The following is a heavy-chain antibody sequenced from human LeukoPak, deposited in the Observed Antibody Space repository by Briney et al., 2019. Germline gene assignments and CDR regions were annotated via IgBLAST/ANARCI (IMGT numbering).Heavy chain of an antibody. D-gene: IGHD6-13*01. V-gene: IGHV3-7*01. CDR2: INQDGSEK. J-gene: IGHJ4*02. CDR1: GFTFSGYW. Sequence: GGSLRLSCAASGFTFSGYWMSWVRQAPGKGLEWVANINQDGSEKYYVDSVKGRFTISRDNAKNSVYLQMNSLRAEDTAVYYCARDRVWTVLYWGQGTLVSVSS. CDR3: ARDRVWTVLY.